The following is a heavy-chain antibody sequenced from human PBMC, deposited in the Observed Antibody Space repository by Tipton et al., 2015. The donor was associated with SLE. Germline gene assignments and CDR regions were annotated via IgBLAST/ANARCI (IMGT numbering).Heavy chain of an antibody. J-gene: IGHJ4*02. Sequence: TLSLTCAVYGGSFSGYYWSWIRQPPGKGLEWIGEINHSGSTNYNPSLKSRATISVDTSKNQFSLKLSSVTAADTAVYYCARARRDYGSGSSYYFDYWGQGTLVTVSS. CDR2: INHSGST. V-gene: IGHV4-34*01. D-gene: IGHD3-10*01. CDR3: ARARRDYGSGSSYYFDY. CDR1: GGSFSGYY.